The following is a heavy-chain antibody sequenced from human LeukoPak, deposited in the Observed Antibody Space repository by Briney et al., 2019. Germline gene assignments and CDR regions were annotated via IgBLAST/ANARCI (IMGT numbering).Heavy chain of an antibody. CDR2: IYPGDSDT. Sequence: GESLKISCQGSGYSFSTYWITWVRQMPGKGLEWMGIIYPGDSDTRYSPSFQGQVTISADKSISTAYLQWSSLKASDTAMYYCARLTAAGTVDWFDPWGQGTLVTVSS. J-gene: IGHJ5*02. CDR3: ARLTAAGTVDWFDP. CDR1: GYSFSTYW. D-gene: IGHD6-13*01. V-gene: IGHV5-51*01.